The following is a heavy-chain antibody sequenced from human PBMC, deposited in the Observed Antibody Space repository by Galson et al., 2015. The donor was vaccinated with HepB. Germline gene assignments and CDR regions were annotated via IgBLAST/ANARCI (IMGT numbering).Heavy chain of an antibody. CDR1: GDSLTNSNYY. CDR2: IHSTGNT. V-gene: IGHV4-39*01. CDR3: ARQGTNLHWYFED. J-gene: IGHJ4*02. Sequence: ETLSLTCTVSGDSLTNSNYYWGWIRQPPGMALAWIASIHSTGNTYYKSSLKSRVTISADTTKSHFVLTLTSATAADTRVYYCARQGTNLHWYFEDWGQGNLVTVSS. D-gene: IGHD2-8*01.